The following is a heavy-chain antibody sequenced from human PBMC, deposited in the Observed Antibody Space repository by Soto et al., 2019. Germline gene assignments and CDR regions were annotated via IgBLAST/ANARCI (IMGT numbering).Heavy chain of an antibody. CDR2: ISGDSGNT. CDR1: GYMFTKSA. Sequence: ASVKVSCKASGYMFTKSAMHWVRQAPGQRLEWMGWISGDSGNTKYSPKLQDRVTITRDTSASTAYMELSSLRSEDTALYYCARDGVAAGNVNFDYWGQGTLVTVSS. J-gene: IGHJ4*01. V-gene: IGHV1-3*01. D-gene: IGHD6-19*01. CDR3: ARDGVAAGNVNFDY.